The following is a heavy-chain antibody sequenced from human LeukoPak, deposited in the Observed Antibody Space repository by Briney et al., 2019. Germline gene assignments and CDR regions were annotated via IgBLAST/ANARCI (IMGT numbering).Heavy chain of an antibody. CDR1: GGSISSYY. Sequence: TSETLSLTCTVSGGSISSYYWSWIRQPAGKGLEWIGRIYSSGSTNYNPSLKSRVTMSVDTSKNQFSLKLSSVTAADTAVYYCPRDGIYGETAHYWGQGTLVTVSS. V-gene: IGHV4-4*07. J-gene: IGHJ4*02. CDR2: IYSSGST. D-gene: IGHD4-17*01. CDR3: PRDGIYGETAHY.